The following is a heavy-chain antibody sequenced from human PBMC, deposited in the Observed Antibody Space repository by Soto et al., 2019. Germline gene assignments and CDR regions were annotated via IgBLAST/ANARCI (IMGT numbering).Heavy chain of an antibody. V-gene: IGHV3-74*01. Sequence: EVQLVESGGGLVQPGGSLRLTCAASGFTFSSYWMHWVRQAPGKGLVWVSRINSDGSSTSYADSVKGRFTISRDNAKNTLYLQMNSLRAEDTAVYYCARLGFIAVAGNDYWGQGTLVTVSS. J-gene: IGHJ4*02. CDR3: ARLGFIAVAGNDY. CDR1: GFTFSSYW. CDR2: INSDGSST. D-gene: IGHD6-19*01.